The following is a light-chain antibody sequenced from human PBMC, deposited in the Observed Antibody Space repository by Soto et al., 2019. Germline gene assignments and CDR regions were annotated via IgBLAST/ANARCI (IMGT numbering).Light chain of an antibody. V-gene: IGKV3-11*01. J-gene: IGKJ3*01. Sequence: EIVLTQSPATLSLSPGERATLSCRASQSVSSYLAWYQQKPGQAPRLLIYDASNRATGIPARFSGSGSGTDFTLTISSLEPEDFAVYYCQQRSNCPSTFGPGTKVDIK. CDR1: QSVSSY. CDR3: QQRSNCPST. CDR2: DAS.